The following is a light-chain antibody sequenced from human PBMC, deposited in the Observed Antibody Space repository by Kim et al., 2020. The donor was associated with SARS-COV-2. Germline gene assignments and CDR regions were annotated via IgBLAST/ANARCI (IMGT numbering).Light chain of an antibody. V-gene: IGKV3-20*01. Sequence: APGERAILSCTASESVGKNYLAWYQEKPGQSPRLLMYDASTRATGTPDRFSGSVSGTDFTLTISRLEPEDFAVYHCHQYAASPLTFGGGTKVDIK. J-gene: IGKJ4*01. CDR2: DAS. CDR3: HQYAASPLT. CDR1: ESVGKNY.